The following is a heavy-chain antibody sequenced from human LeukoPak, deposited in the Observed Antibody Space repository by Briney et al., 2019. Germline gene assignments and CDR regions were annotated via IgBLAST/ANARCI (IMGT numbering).Heavy chain of an antibody. CDR1: GYTFTSYY. V-gene: IGHV1-46*01. CDR2: INPSGGST. D-gene: IGHD3-16*01. Sequence: ASVKVSCKASGYTFTSYYMHWVRQAPGQGLEWMGIINPSGGSTSYAQKFQGRVTMTRDTSISTAYMELSRLRSDDTAVYYCARGGYYYYMDVWGKGTTVTVSS. J-gene: IGHJ6*03. CDR3: ARGGYYYYMDV.